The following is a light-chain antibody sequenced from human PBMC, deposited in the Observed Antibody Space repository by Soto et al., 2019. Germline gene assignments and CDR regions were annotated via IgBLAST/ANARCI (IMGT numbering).Light chain of an antibody. CDR1: SXDVGGYNY. J-gene: IGLJ1*01. CDR3: ISYAGSNNFV. Sequence: QSVLTQPPSASGTPGQSVTISCTGTSXDVGGYNYVSWYQQHPGKAPKLMIYEVSERPSGVPDRFSGSKSSNTASLTVSGLQAEDEADYYSISYAGSNNFVFGTGTKVTV. V-gene: IGLV2-8*01. CDR2: EVS.